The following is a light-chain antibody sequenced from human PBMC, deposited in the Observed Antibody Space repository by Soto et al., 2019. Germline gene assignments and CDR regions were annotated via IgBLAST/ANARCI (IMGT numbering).Light chain of an antibody. V-gene: IGKV3-15*01. CDR3: QQYNKWSTWT. J-gene: IGKJ1*01. Sequence: EIVMTQSPATLSVSPGERLTLSCRASQSVNSNLAWFQQKPGLPPRLLVYGASTRATGVPVRFSGSGSGTEFTLTISSLQSEDFAVYFCQQYNKWSTWTFGQGTKVEVK. CDR1: QSVNSN. CDR2: GAS.